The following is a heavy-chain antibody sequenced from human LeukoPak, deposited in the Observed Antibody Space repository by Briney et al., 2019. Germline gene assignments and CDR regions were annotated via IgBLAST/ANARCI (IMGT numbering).Heavy chain of an antibody. Sequence: GGSLRLSCAASGFTLSSYAMSWVRQGPGKGLEWVSAISVSGNTYHADSVKGRFTISRDSSKNTLYLQMNSLRAEDTAVYYCATFSYAGNAGGSVGPWGQGTLVTVSS. CDR1: GFTLSSYA. V-gene: IGHV3-23*01. CDR3: ATFSYAGNAGGSVGP. CDR2: ISVSGNT. J-gene: IGHJ5*02. D-gene: IGHD4-23*01.